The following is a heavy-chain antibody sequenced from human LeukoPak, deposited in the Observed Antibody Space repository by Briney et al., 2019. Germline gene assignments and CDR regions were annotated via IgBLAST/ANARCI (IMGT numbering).Heavy chain of an antibody. CDR1: GFTFSSYA. Sequence: PGGSLRLSCAASGFTFSSYAMHWVRQAPGKGLEYVSAVSSNGGSTYYADSVKGRFTISRDNSKNTLYLQMGSLRAEDMAVYYCARSPAAAGPYYFDYWGQGTLVTVSS. J-gene: IGHJ4*02. CDR2: VSSNGGST. CDR3: ARSPAAAGPYYFDY. V-gene: IGHV3-64*02. D-gene: IGHD6-13*01.